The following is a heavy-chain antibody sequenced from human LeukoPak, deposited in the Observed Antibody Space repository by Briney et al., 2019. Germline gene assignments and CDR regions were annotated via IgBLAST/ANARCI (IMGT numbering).Heavy chain of an antibody. J-gene: IGHJ6*04. Sequence: GGSLRLSCAASGFTFRSYAMSWVRQAPGKGLEWVSAISGGGDVTTYYADSVRGRLTISRDNSKNTVYLQMNSLRAEDTAVYYCAKGRVSMDVWGKGTTVTISS. CDR1: GFTFRSYA. D-gene: IGHD2-8*01. V-gene: IGHV3-23*01. CDR3: AKGRVSMDV. CDR2: ISGGGDVTT.